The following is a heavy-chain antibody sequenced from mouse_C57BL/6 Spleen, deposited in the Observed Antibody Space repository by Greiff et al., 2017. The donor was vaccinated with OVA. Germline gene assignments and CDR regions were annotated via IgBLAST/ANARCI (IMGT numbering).Heavy chain of an antibody. CDR2: IDPETGGT. CDR3: TRGGADDYGGGY. J-gene: IGHJ2*01. CDR1: GYTFTDYD. V-gene: IGHV1-15*01. D-gene: IGHD2-4*01. Sequence: QVQLQQSGAELVRPGASVTLSCTASGYTFTDYDMHWVKQTPVHGLEWIGAIDPETGGTAYNQKFKGQVILTGDKSTSTAYMELSSLTSEDSAVYYCTRGGADDYGGGYWGQGTTLTVSA.